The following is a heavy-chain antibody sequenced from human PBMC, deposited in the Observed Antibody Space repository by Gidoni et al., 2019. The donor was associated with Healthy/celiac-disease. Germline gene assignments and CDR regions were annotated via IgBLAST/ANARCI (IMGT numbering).Heavy chain of an antibody. CDR3: AKAGYSGYDYEVFVDY. J-gene: IGHJ4*02. V-gene: IGHV3-30*18. Sequence: QVQLVESGGGVVQPGRSLRLSCAASGLTFTSSGMHWARQAPGKGLEWVAVRSYDGSNKYYADSVKGRFTISRDNSKNTLYLQMNSLRAEDTAVYYCAKAGYSGYDYEVFVDYWGQGTLVTVSS. D-gene: IGHD5-12*01. CDR2: RSYDGSNK. CDR1: GLTFTSSG.